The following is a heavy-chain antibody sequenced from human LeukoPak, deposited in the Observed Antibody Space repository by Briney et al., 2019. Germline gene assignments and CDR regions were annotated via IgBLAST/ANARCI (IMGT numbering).Heavy chain of an antibody. CDR2: ISYDGSNK. V-gene: IGHV3-30*04. Sequence: GGSLRLSCTASGLTFSNYAMSWVRQAPGKGLEWVAVISYDGSNKYYADSVKGRFTISRDNSKNTLYLQMNSLRAEDTAVYYCARDSLRHHDYGDYDYWGQGTLVTVSS. CDR1: GLTFSNYA. D-gene: IGHD4-17*01. CDR3: ARDSLRHHDYGDYDY. J-gene: IGHJ4*02.